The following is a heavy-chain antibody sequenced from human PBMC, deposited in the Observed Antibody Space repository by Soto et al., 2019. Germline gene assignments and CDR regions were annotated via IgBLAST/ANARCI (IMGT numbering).Heavy chain of an antibody. V-gene: IGHV1-2*04. CDR2: INPNSGGT. J-gene: IGHJ4*02. CDR1: GYTFTGYY. CDR3: ARSSGPKKYYFDY. Sequence: ASVKVSCKASGYTFTGYYMHWVRQAPGQGLEWMGWINPNSGGTNYAQKFQGWVTMTRDTSISTAYMELSRLRSDDTAVYYCARSSGPKKYYFDYWGQGTLVTVYS. D-gene: IGHD6-25*01.